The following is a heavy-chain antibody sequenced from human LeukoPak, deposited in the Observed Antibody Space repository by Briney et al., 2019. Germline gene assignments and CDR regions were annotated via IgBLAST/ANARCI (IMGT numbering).Heavy chain of an antibody. V-gene: IGHV3-23*01. CDR1: GFTFSSYT. Sequence: PGASLRLSCAASGFTFSSYTMSWVRQAPGNGLEWVSAISGSGGSTYYADSVKGRFTISRDNSKNTLYLQMNSLRAEDTAVYYCAKALIAVAGTPGDYWGQGTLVTVSS. J-gene: IGHJ4*02. CDR2: ISGSGGST. D-gene: IGHD6-19*01. CDR3: AKALIAVAGTPGDY.